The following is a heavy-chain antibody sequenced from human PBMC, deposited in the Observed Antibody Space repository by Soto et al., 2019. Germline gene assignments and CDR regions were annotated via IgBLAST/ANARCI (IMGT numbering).Heavy chain of an antibody. D-gene: IGHD6-19*01. J-gene: IGHJ4*02. CDR2: IRTKPNDYAT. CDR3: TRQGSGWSLH. V-gene: IGHV3-73*01. Sequence: EVQLVESGGGLVQHGGSLKLSCAASGFTFSGSAMEWVRQASGKGLEWVGRIRTKPNDYATAYAASVKGRFIISRDDSKSTAYLQMNSLKTEDTAVYYCTRQGSGWSLHWGQGTLVTVSS. CDR1: GFTFSGSA.